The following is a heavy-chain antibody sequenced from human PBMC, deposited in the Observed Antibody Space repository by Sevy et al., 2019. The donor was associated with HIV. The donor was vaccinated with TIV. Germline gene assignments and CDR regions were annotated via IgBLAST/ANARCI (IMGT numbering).Heavy chain of an antibody. Sequence: ASVKVSCKASGYTFTGYYMHWVRQAPGQGLEWMGWINPNSGGTNYAQKFQGWVTMTRDTSISTAYMERSRLRSDDTAVYYCARVRGDMITFGGVTSDAFDIWGQGTMVTVSS. CDR2: INPNSGGT. CDR1: GYTFTGYY. J-gene: IGHJ3*02. V-gene: IGHV1-2*04. CDR3: ARVRGDMITFGGVTSDAFDI. D-gene: IGHD3-16*01.